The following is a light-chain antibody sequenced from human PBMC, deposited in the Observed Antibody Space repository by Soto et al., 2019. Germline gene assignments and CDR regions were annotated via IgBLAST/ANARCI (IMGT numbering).Light chain of an antibody. Sequence: QSALTQPASVSGSPGQSITVSCTGGNSDVAGHNRISWYQQHPGRAPKRLIYNVNERPSGVSGRFSGSKAGNTASLTISGLQPEDEADYYCCSYAGGLTWVFGGGTQLTVL. CDR1: NSDVAGHNR. J-gene: IGLJ3*02. V-gene: IGLV2-23*02. CDR3: CSYAGGLTWV. CDR2: NVN.